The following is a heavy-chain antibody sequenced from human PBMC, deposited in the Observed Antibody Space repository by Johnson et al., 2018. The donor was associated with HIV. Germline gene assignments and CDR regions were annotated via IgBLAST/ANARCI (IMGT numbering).Heavy chain of an antibody. CDR3: AKAYCPGCDAFDI. CDR2: ISYDGSNK. V-gene: IGHV3-30*18. Sequence: QMQLVESGGGVVQPGRSLRLSCAASGFTFSSYGMHWVRQAPGKGLEWVAVISYDGSNKYYSDSVQGRSTISRDNSKNTLYLQMNSLRAEDTAVYYCAKAYCPGCDAFDIWGQGTMVTVSS. CDR1: GFTFSSYG. D-gene: IGHD2-21*01. J-gene: IGHJ3*02.